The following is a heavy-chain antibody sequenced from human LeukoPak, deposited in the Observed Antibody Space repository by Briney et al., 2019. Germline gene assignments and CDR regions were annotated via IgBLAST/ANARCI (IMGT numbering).Heavy chain of an antibody. J-gene: IGHJ6*03. CDR2: INHSEST. D-gene: IGHD5-18*01. Sequence: SETLSLTCAVYGGSFSGYYWSWIRQPPGKGLEWIGEINHSESTNYNPSLKSRVTISVDTSKNQFSLKLSSVTAADTAVYYCARHADQGYSYGYAYYYYYMDVWGKGTTVTVSS. CDR3: ARHADQGYSYGYAYYYYYMDV. V-gene: IGHV4-34*01. CDR1: GGSFSGYY.